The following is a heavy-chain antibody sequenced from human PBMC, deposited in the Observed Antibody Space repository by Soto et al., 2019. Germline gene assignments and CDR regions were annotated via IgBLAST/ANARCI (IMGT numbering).Heavy chain of an antibody. CDR2: IYYSGST. J-gene: IGHJ4*02. V-gene: IGHV4-31*03. Sequence: QTLSLTCTVSGRSCSSGGCYWSWIRQHPGKGLEWIGYIYYSGSTYYNPSLKSRVTISVDTAKNQISLKLSPVTAADTAVYYCARRPQPVPPVDYWSQTILVTVSS. CDR1: GRSCSSGGCY. D-gene: IGHD2-2*01. CDR3: ARRPQPVPPVDY.